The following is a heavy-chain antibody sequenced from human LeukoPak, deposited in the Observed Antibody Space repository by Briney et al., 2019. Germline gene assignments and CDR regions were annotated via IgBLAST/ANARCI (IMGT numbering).Heavy chain of an antibody. CDR1: GGSISSGDYY. Sequence: TSETLSLTCTVSGGSISSGDYYWSWIRQPPGKGLEWIGYIYHSGSTYYNPSLKSRVIISVDTSKNQFSLKLSSVTAADTAVYYCARGPDSSGYYYFDYWGQGTLVTVAS. J-gene: IGHJ4*02. D-gene: IGHD3-22*01. CDR3: ARGPDSSGYYYFDY. CDR2: IYHSGST. V-gene: IGHV4-30-4*01.